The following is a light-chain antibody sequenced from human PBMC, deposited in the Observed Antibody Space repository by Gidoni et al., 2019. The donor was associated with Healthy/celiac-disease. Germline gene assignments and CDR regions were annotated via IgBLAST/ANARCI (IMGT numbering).Light chain of an antibody. CDR2: AAS. J-gene: IGKJ1*01. CDR1: QGISNY. CDR3: QKYNSATWT. Sequence: DIQMTQSPPSLSASVGDRVTITCRASQGISNYLAWYQQKTGKVPKLLIYAASTLQSGVPSRFSGSGSGTEFTLTISSMQPEDVATYYCQKYNSATWTFGQGTKVEIK. V-gene: IGKV1-27*01.